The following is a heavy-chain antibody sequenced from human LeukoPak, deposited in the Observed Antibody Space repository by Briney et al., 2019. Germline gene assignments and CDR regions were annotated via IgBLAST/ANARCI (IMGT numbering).Heavy chain of an antibody. CDR3: ARGVTLDY. J-gene: IGHJ4*02. Sequence: PSETLSLTCAVYGGSFSGYYWSWIRQPPGKGLEWIREINHSGSTNYNPSLKSRVTISVDTSKNQFSLKLSSVSAADTAVYYCARGVTLDYWGQGTLVTVSS. V-gene: IGHV4-34*01. CDR1: GGSFSGYY. CDR2: INHSGST.